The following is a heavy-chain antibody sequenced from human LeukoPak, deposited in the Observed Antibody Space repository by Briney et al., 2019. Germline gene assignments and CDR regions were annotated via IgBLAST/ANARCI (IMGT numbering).Heavy chain of an antibody. CDR3: ARRRDSGSLQHFDY. Sequence: LSLTCAVYGGSFSDYYMSWIRQAPGKGLGWVSYISSSGTTIYYADSVKGRFTIARDNAKNSLYLQMNSLRAEDTAVYYCARRRDSGSLQHFDYWGQGTLVTVSS. CDR1: GGSFSDYY. J-gene: IGHJ4*02. V-gene: IGHV3-11*01. D-gene: IGHD1-26*01. CDR2: ISSSGTTI.